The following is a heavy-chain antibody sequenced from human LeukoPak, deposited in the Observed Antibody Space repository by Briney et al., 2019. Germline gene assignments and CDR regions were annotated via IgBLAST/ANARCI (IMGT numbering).Heavy chain of an antibody. J-gene: IGHJ4*02. CDR2: IYYSGST. D-gene: IGHD3-10*01. CDR1: GCSISNYY. Sequence: TSETLSLTCTVSGCSISNYYWSWLRQPPGKGLEWIGYIYYSGSTNYNPSLKSRVTISVDTSKNQFSLKLNSVTAADTAVYYCARRAYGSGSFNRYYFDYWGQGTLVAVSS. CDR3: ARRAYGSGSFNRYYFDY. V-gene: IGHV4-59*08.